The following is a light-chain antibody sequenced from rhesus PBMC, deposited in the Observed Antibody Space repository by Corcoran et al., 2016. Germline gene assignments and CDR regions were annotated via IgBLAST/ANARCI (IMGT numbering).Light chain of an antibody. CDR2: EVS. CDR1: SSDLGGYNY. CDR3: SSYAGSNTFI. J-gene: IGLJ1*01. Sequence: QAALTQPRSVSGSPGQSVTISCTGTSSDLGGYNYVSWYQQHPGTAPKLMIYEVSKRPSGVSDRFSGSKSGNTASLTISGLQAEDEADYYCSSYAGSNTFIFGAGTRLTVL. V-gene: IGLV2-32*02.